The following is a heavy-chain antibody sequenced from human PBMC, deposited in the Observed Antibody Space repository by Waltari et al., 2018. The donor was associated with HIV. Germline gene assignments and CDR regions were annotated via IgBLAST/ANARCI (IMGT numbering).Heavy chain of an antibody. CDR3: ARHKVDAGIAAAGTPYYYGMDV. CDR1: GYSFTSYW. J-gene: IGHJ6*02. CDR2: IYPGDSDT. V-gene: IGHV5-51*01. D-gene: IGHD6-13*01. Sequence: EVQLVQSGAEVKKPGESLKISCKGSGYSFTSYWIGWVRQMPGKGLEWMGIIYPGDSDTRYSPSFQGQVTISADKSISTAYLQWSSLKASDTAMYYCARHKVDAGIAAAGTPYYYGMDVWGQGTTVTVSS.